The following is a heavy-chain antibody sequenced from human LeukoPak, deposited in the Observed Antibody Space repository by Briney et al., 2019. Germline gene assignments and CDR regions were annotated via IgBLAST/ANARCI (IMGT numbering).Heavy chain of an antibody. J-gene: IGHJ6*02. CDR3: ARDYDILTGYCRMDV. V-gene: IGHV3-30-3*01. CDR2: ISYDGSNK. D-gene: IGHD3-9*01. Sequence: PGGSLRLSCAASGFTFSSYAMHWVRQAPGKGLEWVAVISYDGSNKYYADSVKGRFTISRDNSKNSLYLQMNSLRAEDTAVYYCARDYDILTGYCRMDVWGQGTTVTVSS. CDR1: GFTFSSYA.